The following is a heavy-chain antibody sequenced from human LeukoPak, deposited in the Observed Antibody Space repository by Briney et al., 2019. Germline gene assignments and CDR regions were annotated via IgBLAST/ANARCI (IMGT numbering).Heavy chain of an antibody. Sequence: PSGTLSLTCTVSGGSISSYYWSWIRQPPGKGLEWIGNIYYSGSTNYNPSLKSRVTISVDTSKNQFSLKLSSVTAADTAVYYCTRGSIAYYYMDVWGKETTVTISS. CDR2: IYYSGST. V-gene: IGHV4-59*01. D-gene: IGHD3-22*01. CDR1: GGSISSYY. CDR3: TRGSIAYYYMDV. J-gene: IGHJ6*03.